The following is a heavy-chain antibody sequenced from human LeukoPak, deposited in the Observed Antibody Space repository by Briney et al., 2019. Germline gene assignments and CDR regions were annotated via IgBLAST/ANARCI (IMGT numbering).Heavy chain of an antibody. V-gene: IGHV3-23*01. CDR3: AKSSGKSFPSSRVFDF. CDR1: GFTFCNYA. Sequence: PGGSLRLSCAASGFTFCNYAFSWVRRAPGRGLEWVSIVGDNTDTHYADSVKCRFTISRDTSNNALYLQMNSLRAEDTATYFCAKSSGKSFPSSRVFDFWGPGTLVTVSS. CDR2: VGDNTDT. J-gene: IGHJ4*02. D-gene: IGHD6-13*01.